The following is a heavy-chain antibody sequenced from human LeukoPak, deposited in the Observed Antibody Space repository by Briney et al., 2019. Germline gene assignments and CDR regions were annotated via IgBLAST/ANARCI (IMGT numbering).Heavy chain of an antibody. D-gene: IGHD3-9*01. Sequence: SETLSLTCTVSGGSISNFYSSWVRQAAGKGLEWIGRIYPRGSDYNPSLKSRVTMSLDTSKKQFSLNLRSVTAADTAVYYCAGYDIFESKVDVWGKGTTVTVSS. CDR1: GGSISNFY. CDR2: IYPRGS. CDR3: AGYDIFESKVDV. V-gene: IGHV4-4*07. J-gene: IGHJ6*04.